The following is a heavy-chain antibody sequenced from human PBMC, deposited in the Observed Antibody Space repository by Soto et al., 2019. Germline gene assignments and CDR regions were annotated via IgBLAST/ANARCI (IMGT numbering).Heavy chain of an antibody. D-gene: IGHD3-10*01. CDR3: TRGPRPISTGTGAY. CDR1: GFIFKMYW. CDR2: IYNDGTYS. J-gene: IGHJ4*02. Sequence: PGGSLRLSCAASGFIFKMYWMHWVRQSPGKGLVWISRIYNDGTYSDYADSVRGRFTISRDNVNDTLYLQMNNLRAEDSGLYYCTRGPRPISTGTGAYWGQGTQVTVSS. V-gene: IGHV3-74*01.